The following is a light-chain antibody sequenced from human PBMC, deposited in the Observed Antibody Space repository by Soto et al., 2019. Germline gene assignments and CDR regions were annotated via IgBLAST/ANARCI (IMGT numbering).Light chain of an antibody. CDR2: AAS. V-gene: IGKV1-39*01. J-gene: IGKJ1*01. Sequence: DIQMTQSPSSLSASVGDRVTITCRASQSIDNYLNWYQQRPGKAPRLLIYAASSLQSGVPSRISGSGSETDFTLTISNLQPEDFATYYCQQTYSTPLTFGQGTKVDIK. CDR1: QSIDNY. CDR3: QQTYSTPLT.